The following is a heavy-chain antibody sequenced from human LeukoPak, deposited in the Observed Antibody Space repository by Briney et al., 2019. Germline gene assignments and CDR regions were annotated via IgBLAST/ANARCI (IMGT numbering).Heavy chain of an antibody. D-gene: IGHD1-26*01. J-gene: IGHJ4*02. Sequence: GESLKICCKGAGYSFTSYWICWGRQMPGKGLEWMGIIYPGDSDTRYRPSFQGKVTISADKSISTAYLQWSGLKASDTAMYYCARPGVVGATGVDYWGQGTLVTVSS. V-gene: IGHV5-51*01. CDR1: GYSFTSYW. CDR3: ARPGVVGATGVDY. CDR2: IYPGDSDT.